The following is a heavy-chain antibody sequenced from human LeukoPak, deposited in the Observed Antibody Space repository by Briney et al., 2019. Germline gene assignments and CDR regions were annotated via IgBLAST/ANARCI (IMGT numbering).Heavy chain of an antibody. Sequence: GGSLRLSCLTSGFTLSTNAMSWVRQAPGKGLEWISGISGSGASTYYADSVKGRFTISRDDSRDTLYLQMNSLRGDDTAVYYCAKDVGKWESLHFFDYWGQGTLVTVSS. V-gene: IGHV3-23*01. CDR3: AKDVGKWESLHFFDY. D-gene: IGHD1-26*01. CDR2: ISGSGAST. J-gene: IGHJ4*02. CDR1: GFTLSTNA.